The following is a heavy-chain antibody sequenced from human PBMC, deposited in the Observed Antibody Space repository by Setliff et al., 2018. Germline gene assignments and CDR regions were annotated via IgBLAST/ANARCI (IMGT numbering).Heavy chain of an antibody. D-gene: IGHD3-3*01. CDR2: INPNSGGT. CDR3: ARGPRITIFGVVSLSLYGMDV. CDR1: GYTFTSYD. J-gene: IGHJ6*02. V-gene: IGHV1-2*04. Sequence: GASVKVSCKASGYTFTSYDINWVRQAPGQGLEWMGWINPNSGGTNYAQKFQGWVTMTRDTSISTAYMELSRLRSDDTAVYYCARGPRITIFGVVSLSLYGMDVWGQGTTVTVSS.